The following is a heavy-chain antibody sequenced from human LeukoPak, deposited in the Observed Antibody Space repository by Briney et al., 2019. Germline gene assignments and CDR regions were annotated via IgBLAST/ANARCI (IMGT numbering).Heavy chain of an antibody. D-gene: IGHD6-13*01. Sequence: SETLSLTCTVSGGSISSSSYYWGWIRQPPGKGLEWIGSFYYSGNTYYNPSLKSRVTISVDTSKNQFSLKLNSVTAADTAVYYCARPGYSSSWYGLYFDFWGQGTLVTVS. J-gene: IGHJ4*02. CDR2: FYYSGNT. V-gene: IGHV4-39*01. CDR1: GGSISSSSYY. CDR3: ARPGYSSSWYGLYFDF.